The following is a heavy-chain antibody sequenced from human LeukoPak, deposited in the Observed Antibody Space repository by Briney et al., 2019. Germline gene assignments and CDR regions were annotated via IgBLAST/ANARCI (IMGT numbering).Heavy chain of an antibody. CDR1: GGAISSYY. J-gene: IGHJ4*02. CDR3: ARGYFDWFLDN. CDR2: IYYTGST. V-gene: IGHV4-59*01. Sequence: SETLSLTCTVSGGAISSYYWTWFRQPPGKGLEWIGYIYYTGSTNYNPSLDSRVTISVDMSKNQVSLNLKYVPAADTAVYYCARGYFDWFLDNWGRGTLVTVSS. D-gene: IGHD3-9*01.